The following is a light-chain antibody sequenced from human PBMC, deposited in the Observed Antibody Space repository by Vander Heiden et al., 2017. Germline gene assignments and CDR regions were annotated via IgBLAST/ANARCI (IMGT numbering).Light chain of an antibody. CDR1: QTLVYSNGKTY. CDR3: MQGTHWPFT. V-gene: IGKV2-30*01. J-gene: IGKJ2*01. CDR2: EVS. Sequence: DVVMTQSPLSLPVTLGQPASISCRSSQTLVYSNGKTYLSWFQQRPGQSPRRLIYEVSNRDSGVPDRFGGSGSGTDFTLKISRVEAEDVGVFYCMQGTHWPFTFGQGTKLEIK.